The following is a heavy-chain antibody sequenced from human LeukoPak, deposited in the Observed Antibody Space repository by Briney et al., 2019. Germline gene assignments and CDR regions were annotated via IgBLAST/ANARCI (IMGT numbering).Heavy chain of an antibody. J-gene: IGHJ6*03. CDR1: GYTLTELS. Sequence: ASVKVSCKVSGYTLTELSMHWVRQAPGKGLEWMGGFDPEDGETIYAQKFQGRVTMTEDTSTDTAYMELSSLRSEDTAVYYCATGGGRLELIHYYYMDVWGKGTTVTVSS. V-gene: IGHV1-24*01. D-gene: IGHD1-7*01. CDR2: FDPEDGET. CDR3: ATGGGRLELIHYYYMDV.